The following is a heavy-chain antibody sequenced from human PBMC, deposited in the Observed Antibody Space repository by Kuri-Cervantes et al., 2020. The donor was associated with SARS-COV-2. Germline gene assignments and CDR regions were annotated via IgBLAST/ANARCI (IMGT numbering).Heavy chain of an antibody. CDR2: IYYSGST. CDR1: GGSISSYY. D-gene: IGHD6-25*01. CDR3: ARVGSALRRDFDY. Sequence: LETLSLTCTVSGGSISSYYWSWIRQPPGKGLEWIGYIYYSGSTNYNPSLKSRVTISVDTSKNQFSLKLSSVTAADTAVYYCARVGSALRRDFDYWGQGTLVTVSS. V-gene: IGHV4-59*08. J-gene: IGHJ4*02.